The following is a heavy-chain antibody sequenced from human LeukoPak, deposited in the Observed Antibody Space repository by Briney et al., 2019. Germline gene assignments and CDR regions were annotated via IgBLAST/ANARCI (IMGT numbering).Heavy chain of an antibody. V-gene: IGHV1-69*04. Sequence: GASVKVSCKASGGTFSSDAVSWVRQAPGQGLEWMGRIIPILGIANYAQKFQGRVTITADKSTSTAYMEPSSLRSEDTAVYYCARRIMVTFGGDPKRRDVFDVWGQGTMVTVSS. D-gene: IGHD3-16*01. CDR3: ARRIMVTFGGDPKRRDVFDV. CDR2: IIPILGIA. J-gene: IGHJ3*01. CDR1: GGTFSSDA.